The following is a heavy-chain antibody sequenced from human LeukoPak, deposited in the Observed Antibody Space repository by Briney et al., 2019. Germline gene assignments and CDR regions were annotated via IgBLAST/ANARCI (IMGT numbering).Heavy chain of an antibody. D-gene: IGHD3-3*01. J-gene: IGHJ4*02. CDR1: GGSISSGGYY. Sequence: PSETLSLTCTVSGGSISSGGYYWSWIRQHPGKGLEWIGYIYYSGSTYYNPSLKSRVTISVDTSKNQFSLKLSSVTAADTAVYYCARLRFGGYYHIRPRAQYYFDYWGQGTLVTVSS. V-gene: IGHV4-39*01. CDR3: ARLRFGGYYHIRPRAQYYFDY. CDR2: IYYSGST.